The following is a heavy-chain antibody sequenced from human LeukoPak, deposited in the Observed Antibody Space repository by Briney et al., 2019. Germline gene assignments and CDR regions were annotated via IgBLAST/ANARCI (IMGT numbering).Heavy chain of an antibody. J-gene: IGHJ4*02. CDR3: AREDFWSAYYFDY. CDR2: ISSSGSTI. D-gene: IGHD3-3*01. Sequence: GGSLRLSCAASGFTFSDYYMSWIRQAPGKGLEWVSYISSSGSTIYYADSVKGRFTISRDNAKNSLYLQMNSLRAEDTAVYYCAREDFWSAYYFDYWGQGTLVTVSS. V-gene: IGHV3-11*01. CDR1: GFTFSDYY.